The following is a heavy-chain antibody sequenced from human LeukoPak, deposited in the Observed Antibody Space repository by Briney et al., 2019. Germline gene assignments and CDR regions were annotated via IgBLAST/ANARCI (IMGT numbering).Heavy chain of an antibody. CDR3: ARDPGRNDDDAFDI. CDR1: VDSVSINSAA. D-gene: IGHD1-1*01. J-gene: IGHJ3*02. CDR2: TYYRSKWYN. V-gene: IGHV6-1*01. Sequence: SQTLSLTCAISVDSVSINSAAWNWIRQSPSRGLEWLGRTYYRSKWYNDYAVSVKSRITINPDTSKNQFSLQLNSVTPEDTAVYYCARDPGRNDDDAFDIWGQGTMVTVSS.